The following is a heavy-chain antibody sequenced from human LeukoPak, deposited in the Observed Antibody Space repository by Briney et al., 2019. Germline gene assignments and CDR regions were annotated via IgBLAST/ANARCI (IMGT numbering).Heavy chain of an antibody. CDR3: ARDYFDSSDYPQTYYYYYMDV. Sequence: PGGSLRLSCAASGFTFSRYSMNWVRQAPGKGLELVASISSTSTFIYSADSVKGRFTISRDTAKNSLFLQMNSLRAEDTAIYYCARDYFDSSDYPQTYYYYYMDVWGKGTTVTVSS. D-gene: IGHD3-22*01. CDR1: GFTFSRYS. J-gene: IGHJ6*03. V-gene: IGHV3-21*01. CDR2: ISSTSTFI.